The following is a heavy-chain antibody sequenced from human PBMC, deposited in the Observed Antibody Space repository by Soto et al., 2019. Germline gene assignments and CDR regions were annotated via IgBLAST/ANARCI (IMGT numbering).Heavy chain of an antibody. Sequence: PGGSLRLSCAASGFTFSSYAMSWVRQAPGKGLEWVSAISGSGGSTYYADSVKGRFTISRDNSKNTLYLQMNSLRAEDTAVYYCARQEYYDFWSGYYARPNYQQNDYWGQGTLVTVSS. D-gene: IGHD3-3*01. CDR2: ISGSGGST. CDR1: GFTFSSYA. J-gene: IGHJ4*02. CDR3: ARQEYYDFWSGYYARPNYQQNDY. V-gene: IGHV3-23*01.